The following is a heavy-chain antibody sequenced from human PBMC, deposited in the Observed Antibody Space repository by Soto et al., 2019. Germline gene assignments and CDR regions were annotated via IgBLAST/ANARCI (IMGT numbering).Heavy chain of an antibody. CDR2: IYYSGST. CDR3: ARAHYRSAHYYGSGRKFSARGYYGMDV. J-gene: IGHJ6*02. Sequence: PSETLSLTCTVSGGSISSSSYYWGWIRQPPGKGLEWIASIYYSGSTYYNPSLKSRVTISVDTSKNQFSLKLSSVTAADTAVFYCARAHYRSAHYYGSGRKFSARGYYGMDVWGQGTTVTVSS. D-gene: IGHD3-10*01. CDR1: GGSISSSSYY. V-gene: IGHV4-39*01.